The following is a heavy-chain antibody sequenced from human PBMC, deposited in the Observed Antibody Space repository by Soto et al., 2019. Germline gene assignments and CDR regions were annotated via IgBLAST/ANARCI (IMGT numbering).Heavy chain of an antibody. Sequence: QVQLVQSGAEEKKPGASVKVSCKASGYTFTDYAIHWVRQAPGQRLEWMGWINAGNGNTKCSQKFQGRVTITRDTSATTAYMELIRLTSQDTSVYYCARSTSPSTVTLPYYYYGMDVWGQGTTVTVSS. V-gene: IGHV1-3*05. D-gene: IGHD4-17*01. CDR3: ARSTSPSTVTLPYYYYGMDV. CDR2: INAGNGNT. CDR1: GYTFTDYA. J-gene: IGHJ6*02.